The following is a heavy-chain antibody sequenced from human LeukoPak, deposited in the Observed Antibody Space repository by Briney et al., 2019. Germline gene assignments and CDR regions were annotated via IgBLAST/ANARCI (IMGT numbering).Heavy chain of an antibody. V-gene: IGHV3-23*01. CDR2: IGIGGDP. J-gene: IGHJ4*02. CDR3: AKSLPYYFDS. Sequence: GSPRLSCAASGFTFSISAMRWVRQAPGMGLEWVSAIGIGGDPYYADSVKGRFTISRDNSKSTLFLQMNSLRAEDTAVYYCAKSLPYYFDSWGQGTLVTVSS. CDR1: GFTFSISA.